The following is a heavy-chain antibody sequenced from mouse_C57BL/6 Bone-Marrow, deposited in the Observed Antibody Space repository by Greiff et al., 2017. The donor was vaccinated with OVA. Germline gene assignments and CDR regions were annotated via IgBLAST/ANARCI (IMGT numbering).Heavy chain of an antibody. J-gene: IGHJ4*01. CDR3: ARDYYGPYAMDY. CDR2: IDPSDSYT. Sequence: QVQLQQPGAELVKPGASVKLSCKASGYTFTSYWMQWVKQRPGQGLEWIGEIDPSDSYTNYNQKFKGKATLTVDTSSSTAYMQRSSLTSEDSAVYYCARDYYGPYAMDYWGQGTSVTVSS. V-gene: IGHV1-50*01. D-gene: IGHD1-2*01. CDR1: GYTFTSYW.